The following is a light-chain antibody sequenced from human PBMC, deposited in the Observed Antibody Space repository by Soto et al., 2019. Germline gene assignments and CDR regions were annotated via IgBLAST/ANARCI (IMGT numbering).Light chain of an antibody. V-gene: IGLV2-14*01. Sequence: QSALTQPASVSGSPGHSITISCTGTNSDVGGYSYVSWFQQHPGKAPKLIIYEVSNRPSGVSIRFSGSKSGNTASLTVSGLQAEGEADYYCSSFTRSNTWVIGGGTKLTVL. CDR2: EVS. CDR1: NSDVGGYSY. J-gene: IGLJ3*02. CDR3: SSFTRSNTWV.